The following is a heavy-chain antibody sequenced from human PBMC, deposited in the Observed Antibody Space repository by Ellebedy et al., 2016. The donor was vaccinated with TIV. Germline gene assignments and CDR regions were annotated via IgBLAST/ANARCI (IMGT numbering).Heavy chain of an antibody. CDR3: ARRYFDL. J-gene: IGHJ2*01. CDR1: GFTFSTYW. CDR2: IKQDGSEK. V-gene: IGHV3-7*01. Sequence: GESLKISXAASGFTFSTYWMHWVRQAPGKGLEWVANIKQDGSEKYYVDSVKGRFTISRDNAKNSLYLQMNSLRAEDTAVYYCARRYFDLWGRGTLVTVS.